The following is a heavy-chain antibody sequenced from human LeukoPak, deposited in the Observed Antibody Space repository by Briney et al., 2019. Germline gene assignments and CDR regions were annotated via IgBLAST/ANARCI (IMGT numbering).Heavy chain of an antibody. J-gene: IGHJ4*02. CDR2: IYPGDSDT. V-gene: IGHV5-51*01. CDR3: ARPNADKSPYFDY. CDR1: GYIFTSYW. Sequence: GESLKISCKGSGYIFTSYWIGWVRQMPGKGLEWMGIIYPGDSDTRYSPSFQGQVTISADKSISTAYLQWSSLKASDTAMYYCARPNADKSPYFDYWGQGTLVTVSS.